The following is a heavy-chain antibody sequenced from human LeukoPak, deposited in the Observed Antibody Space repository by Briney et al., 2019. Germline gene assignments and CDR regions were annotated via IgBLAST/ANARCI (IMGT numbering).Heavy chain of an antibody. V-gene: IGHV3-53*01. CDR3: ARDGDYYGSGQIH. CDR2: IYSGGST. CDR1: GFTVSSNY. Sequence: PGGSLRLSCAASGFTVSSNYMSWVRQAPGKGLGWVSVIYSGGSTYYADSVKGRFTISRDNSKNTLYLQMNSLRAEDTAVYYCARDGDYYGSGQIHWGQGTLVTVSS. D-gene: IGHD3-10*01. J-gene: IGHJ4*02.